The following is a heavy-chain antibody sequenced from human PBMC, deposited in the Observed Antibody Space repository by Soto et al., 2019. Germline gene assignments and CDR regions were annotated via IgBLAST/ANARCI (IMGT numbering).Heavy chain of an antibody. D-gene: IGHD1-26*01. Sequence: VQLQESGPGLVRPSETLSLTCTVSGGSISSGNFYWSWIRQPPGKGLEGIGYISFSGSTSYSPSLKSRLTISLDTSNNQFSLKLTSFTAADPAVYYCAHDSHGGNTYFDLWGQGAVVTVSP. CDR3: AHDSHGGNTYFDL. J-gene: IGHJ4*02. CDR1: GGSISSGNFY. CDR2: ISFSGST. V-gene: IGHV4-30-4*01.